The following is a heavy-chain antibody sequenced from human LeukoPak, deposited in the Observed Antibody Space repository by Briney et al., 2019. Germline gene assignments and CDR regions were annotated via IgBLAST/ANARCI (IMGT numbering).Heavy chain of an antibody. CDR2: ISSSGSTI. CDR3: AIDCPGDYGDYAYYFDY. J-gene: IGHJ4*02. CDR1: GFTFSSYE. D-gene: IGHD4-17*01. Sequence: GGSLRLSCAASGFTFSSYEMNWVRQAPGKGLEWVSYISSSGSTIYYADSVKGRFTISRDNAKNSLYLQMNSLRAEDTAVYYCAIDCPGDYGDYAYYFDYWGQGTLVTVSS. V-gene: IGHV3-48*03.